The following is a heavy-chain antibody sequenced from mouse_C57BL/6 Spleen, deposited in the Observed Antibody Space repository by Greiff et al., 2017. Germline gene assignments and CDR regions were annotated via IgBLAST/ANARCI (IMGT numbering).Heavy chain of an antibody. CDR2: IYPGDGDT. CDR3: ARYGSSPFDY. Sequence: QVQLQQSGPELVKPGASVKISCKASGYAFSSSWMNWVKQRPGKGLEWIGRIYPGDGDTNYNGKFKGKATLTADKSSSTAYMPLSSLTSEDSAVYFCARYGSSPFDYWGQGTTLTVSS. J-gene: IGHJ2*01. CDR1: GYAFSSSW. V-gene: IGHV1-82*01. D-gene: IGHD1-1*01.